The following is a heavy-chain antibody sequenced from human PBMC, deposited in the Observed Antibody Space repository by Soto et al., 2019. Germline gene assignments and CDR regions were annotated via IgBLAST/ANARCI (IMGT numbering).Heavy chain of an antibody. CDR3: VRVYGEIDY. D-gene: IGHD4-17*01. CDR2: MIPKSGNT. J-gene: IGHJ4*02. CDR1: GYTFTNYD. Sequence: QVQLVQSGAELKKPGASVKVSCKASGYTFTNYDINWVRQATGQGLEWMGWMIPKSGNTGYAQQFQGRVIMTRSTSISTAYMELISLRSEDTAVYYCVRVYGEIDYWGPGTLVTVS. V-gene: IGHV1-8*02.